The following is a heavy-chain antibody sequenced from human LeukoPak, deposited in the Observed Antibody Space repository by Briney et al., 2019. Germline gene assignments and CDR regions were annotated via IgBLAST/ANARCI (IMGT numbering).Heavy chain of an antibody. Sequence: GASVKVSCKASGGTFSSYAISWVRQAPGQGLEWMGRIIPILGIANYAQKFQGRVTITADKSTSTAYMELSSLRSEDTAVYYCARDGNPGVVPAPPDYWGQGTLVTVSS. CDR1: GGTFSSYA. V-gene: IGHV1-69*04. CDR2: IIPILGIA. CDR3: ARDGNPGVVPAPPDY. J-gene: IGHJ4*02. D-gene: IGHD2-2*01.